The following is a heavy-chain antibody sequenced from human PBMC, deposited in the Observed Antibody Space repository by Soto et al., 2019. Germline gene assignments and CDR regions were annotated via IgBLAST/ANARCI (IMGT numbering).Heavy chain of an antibody. CDR1: GGTFSSYA. CDR2: IIHIFGTA. V-gene: IGHV1-69*06. J-gene: IGHJ6*02. CDR3: ARDTFYYGSGRSDYYYYYGMDV. D-gene: IGHD3-10*01. Sequence: QVQLVQSGAEVKKPGSSVKVSCKASGGTFSSYAISWVRQAPGQGLEWMGGIIHIFGTANYAQKFQGRVTITTDKSTSTAYMELSSLRSEDTAVYYCARDTFYYGSGRSDYYYYYGMDVWGQGTTVTVSS.